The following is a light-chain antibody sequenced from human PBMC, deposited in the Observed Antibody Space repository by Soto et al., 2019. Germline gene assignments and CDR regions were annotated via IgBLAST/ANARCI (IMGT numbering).Light chain of an antibody. J-gene: IGLJ2*01. CDR3: AAWDARLNGPV. V-gene: IGLV1-44*01. CDR2: SNN. CDR1: SSNIGSNT. Sequence: QSVLTQPPSASGTPGQRVTISCSGSSSNIGSNTVNWYQQLPGTAPKLLIYSNNQRPSGVPDRFSGSKSGTSASLAISGLQSEDEADYYCAAWDARLNGPVFGGGTKLTVL.